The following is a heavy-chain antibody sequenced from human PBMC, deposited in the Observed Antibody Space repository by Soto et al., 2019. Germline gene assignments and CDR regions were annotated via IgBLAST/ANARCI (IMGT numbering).Heavy chain of an antibody. J-gene: IGHJ4*02. V-gene: IGHV1-46*01. CDR1: GYTFTSYY. CDR3: ARVVAGTHFDY. Sequence: ASVKVSCKASGYTFTSYYMYWVRQAPGQGLEWMGIINPSGGSTSYAQKFQGRVTMTRDTSTSTAYMELRSLRSDDTAVYYCARVVAGTHFDYWGQGTLVTVSS. CDR2: INPSGGST. D-gene: IGHD6-19*01.